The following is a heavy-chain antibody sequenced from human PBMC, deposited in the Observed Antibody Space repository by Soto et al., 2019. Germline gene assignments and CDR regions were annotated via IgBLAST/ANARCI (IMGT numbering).Heavy chain of an antibody. J-gene: IGHJ3*01. V-gene: IGHV3-23*01. CDR1: GFTFSSYD. Sequence: EVQLLESGGGLVQPGGSLRLSCAASGFTFSSYDMSWVRQAPGKGLGWVSGIDVGGGSAYYADSVKGRFTIYRDNSKNTLHLQLNSLRSEDTAIYYCAKEDDAWTNGHFNVWGQGTVVTVSS. CDR2: IDVGGGSA. CDR3: AKEDDAWTNGHFNV. D-gene: IGHD3-3*01.